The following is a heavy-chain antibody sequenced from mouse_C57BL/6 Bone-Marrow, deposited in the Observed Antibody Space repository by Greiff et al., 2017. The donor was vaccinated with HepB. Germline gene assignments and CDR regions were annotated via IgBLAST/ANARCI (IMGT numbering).Heavy chain of an antibody. CDR3: ARLWLRRLNV. CDR2: VFPGSGGS. Sequence: VQLQQPGAELVKPGASVKMSCRASGYTFTNNWITWVRQWPGQGLEWIGDVFPGSGGSNNNEKFKRRATLTVDKSSSTAYMQLSSLTSEDSAVYYCARLWLRRLNVWGTGTTVTVSS. D-gene: IGHD2-2*01. CDR1: GYTFTNNW. V-gene: IGHV1-55*01. J-gene: IGHJ1*03.